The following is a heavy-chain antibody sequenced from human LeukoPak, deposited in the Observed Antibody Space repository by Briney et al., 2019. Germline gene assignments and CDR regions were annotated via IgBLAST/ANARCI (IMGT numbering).Heavy chain of an antibody. CDR1: GFTFSSYS. CDR2: IRYDGSNK. CDR3: AKDYSGGWSDAFDI. V-gene: IGHV3-30*02. D-gene: IGHD6-19*01. J-gene: IGHJ3*02. Sequence: PGGSLRLSCAASGFTFSSYSMNWVRQAPGKGLEWVAFIRYDGSNKYYAGSVKGRFTISRDNSKNTLYLQMNTLRAEDTAVYYCAKDYSGGWSDAFDIWGQGAMVTVSS.